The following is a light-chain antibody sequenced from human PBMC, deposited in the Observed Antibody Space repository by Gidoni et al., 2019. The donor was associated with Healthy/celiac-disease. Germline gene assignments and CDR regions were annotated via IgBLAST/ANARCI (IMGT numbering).Light chain of an antibody. CDR2: GAS. J-gene: IGKJ4*01. CDR3: QQYGSSPVT. CDR1: QSVSSSY. Sequence: EIVLTQCPGTLSLSPGERATRSCRASQSVSSSYLAWYQQTPGQAPRLLIYGASSRATGIPDRFSGSGSGTDFTLTISRLEPEDFAVYYCQQYGSSPVTFGGGTKVEIK. V-gene: IGKV3-20*01.